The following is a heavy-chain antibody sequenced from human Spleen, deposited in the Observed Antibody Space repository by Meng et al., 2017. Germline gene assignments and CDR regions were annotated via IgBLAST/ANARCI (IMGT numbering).Heavy chain of an antibody. CDR3: ARDEDISAAGKLFGDY. D-gene: IGHD6-25*01. J-gene: IGHJ4*02. CDR2: INPKSGDT. Sequence: QVQLVQLGAEVKKPGASVKVSCKPSVYNFPDYYIHWVRRAPGQGLEWMGRINPKSGDTHYAQKFQARVTMTGDTSISTAYMELSGLRSDDTAMYYCARDEDISAAGKLFGDYWGQGTLVTVSS. CDR1: VYNFPDYY. V-gene: IGHV1-2*06.